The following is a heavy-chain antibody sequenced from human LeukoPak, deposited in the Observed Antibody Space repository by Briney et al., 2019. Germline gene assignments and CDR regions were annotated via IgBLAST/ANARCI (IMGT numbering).Heavy chain of an antibody. D-gene: IGHD5-18*01. CDR1: GFTFSRYT. J-gene: IGHJ4*02. CDR3: ARDLQAMGSLDY. V-gene: IGHV3-30-3*01. Sequence: PGGSLRLSCAASGFTFSRYTMHWVRQAPGKGLEWVAIKSYDGSNKYYADSVKGRFTISRDNSKNTLYLQVNSLRAEDTAVYYCARDLQAMGSLDYWGQGTLVTVSS. CDR2: KSYDGSNK.